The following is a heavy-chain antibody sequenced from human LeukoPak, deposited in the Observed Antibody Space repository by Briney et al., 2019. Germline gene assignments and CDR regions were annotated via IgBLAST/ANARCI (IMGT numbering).Heavy chain of an antibody. CDR2: ISSSSSYI. V-gene: IGHV3-21*01. Sequence: GGSLRLSCAASGFTFSSYSMNWVRQAPGKGLEWVSSISSSSSYIYYADSVKGRFTISRDNAKNSLYLQMNSLRAEDTAVYYCARESPAMYGDRHFDYWGQGTLVTVSS. CDR1: GFTFSSYS. J-gene: IGHJ4*02. CDR3: ARESPAMYGDRHFDY. D-gene: IGHD4-17*01.